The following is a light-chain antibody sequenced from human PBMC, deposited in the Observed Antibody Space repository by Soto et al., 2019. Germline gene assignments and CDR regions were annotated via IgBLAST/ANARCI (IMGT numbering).Light chain of an antibody. CDR2: GAS. Sequence: EIVMTQSPATLSVSPGERATLSCRASQSVSSNLAWYQQKPGQAPRILIYGASTRATGIPARFSGSGSGTEFTLTISSLQSEDFAVYYCQHYNNWPPLFGQGTKLEI. CDR3: QHYNNWPPL. V-gene: IGKV3-15*01. CDR1: QSVSSN. J-gene: IGKJ2*01.